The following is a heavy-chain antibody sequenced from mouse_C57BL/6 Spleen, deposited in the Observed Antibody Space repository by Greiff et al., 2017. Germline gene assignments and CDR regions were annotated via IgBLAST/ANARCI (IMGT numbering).Heavy chain of an antibody. CDR3: ARSGFPGAMDY. CDR2: INPGSGGT. V-gene: IGHV1-54*01. J-gene: IGHJ4*01. Sequence: QVQLQQSGAELVMPGTSVKVSCKASGYAFTNYLIEWVKQRPGQGLEWIGVINPGSGGTNYNEKFKGKATLTADKSSSTAYMQLSSLTSEDSAVYFCARSGFPGAMDYWGQGTSVTVSS. CDR1: GYAFTNYL.